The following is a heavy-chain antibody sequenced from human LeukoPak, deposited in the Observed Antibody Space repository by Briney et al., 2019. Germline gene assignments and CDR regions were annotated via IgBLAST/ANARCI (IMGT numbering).Heavy chain of an antibody. CDR1: GGSISSSSYY. CDR3: GRGPFYYDID. V-gene: IGHV4-39*07. Sequence: SETLSLTCTVSGGSISSSSYYWGWIRQPPGKGLEWIGSIYYSGSTYYSPSLKSRVTISVDTSKNQFSLKLSSVTAADTAVYYCGRGPFYYDIDWGQGTLITVSS. D-gene: IGHD3-9*01. J-gene: IGHJ4*02. CDR2: IYYSGST.